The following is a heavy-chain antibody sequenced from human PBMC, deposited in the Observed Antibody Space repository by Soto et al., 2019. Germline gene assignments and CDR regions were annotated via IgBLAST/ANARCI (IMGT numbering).Heavy chain of an antibody. Sequence: QVQLVESGGGGVQPGRSLRLSCAASGFTFSSYGMHWVRQAPGKGLEWVAVISYDGSNKYYADSVKGRFTISRDNSKNTLYLQMNSLRAEDTAVYYCAKDQDLRSYFDYWGQGTLVTVSS. D-gene: IGHD4-17*01. CDR2: ISYDGSNK. CDR3: AKDQDLRSYFDY. V-gene: IGHV3-30*18. CDR1: GFTFSSYG. J-gene: IGHJ4*02.